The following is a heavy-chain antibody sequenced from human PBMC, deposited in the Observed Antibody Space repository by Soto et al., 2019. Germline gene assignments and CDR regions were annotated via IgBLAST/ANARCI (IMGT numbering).Heavy chain of an antibody. CDR3: ARSSGGNFGIIIEGHNWFEP. J-gene: IGHJ5*02. D-gene: IGHD3-3*01. Sequence: ASVKVSCKAPGYTFTSYYLNWVRQAPGQGLEWMGVINPHGGSTKYAQKFQGRVTMTRDTSRSAVYMELRSLRSDDTAIYYCARSSGGNFGIIIEGHNWFEPWGQGTLVIVSS. CDR2: INPHGGST. CDR1: GYTFTSYY. V-gene: IGHV1-46*01.